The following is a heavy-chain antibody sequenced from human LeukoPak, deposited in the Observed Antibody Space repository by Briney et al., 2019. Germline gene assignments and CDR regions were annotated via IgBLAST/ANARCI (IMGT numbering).Heavy chain of an antibody. V-gene: IGHV3-48*01. CDR2: ISSSSSTI. Sequence: GGSLRLSCAASGFTFSSYSMNWVRQAPGKGLEWVSYISSSSSTIYYADSVKGRFTISRDNAKNSLYLQMNSLRAEDTAVYYCARAYDYGDYGRLLEAMDVWGKGTTVTVSS. CDR1: GFTFSSYS. J-gene: IGHJ6*03. CDR3: ARAYDYGDYGRLLEAMDV. D-gene: IGHD4-17*01.